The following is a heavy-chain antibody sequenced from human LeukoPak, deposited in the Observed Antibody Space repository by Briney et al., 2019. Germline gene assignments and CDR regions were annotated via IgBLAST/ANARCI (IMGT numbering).Heavy chain of an antibody. V-gene: IGHV3-23*01. J-gene: IGHJ6*03. CDR1: GFTFSSFD. D-gene: IGHD2-8*01. Sequence: GGSLRLSCAASGFTFSSFDMNWVRQAPGKGLEWVSGINGSGGCTYYAGSVKGRFTISRDNAKNTLYLQMNSLRAEDTAVYYCARALIIVQDYMDVWGKGTTVTVSS. CDR3: ARALIIVQDYMDV. CDR2: INGSGGCT.